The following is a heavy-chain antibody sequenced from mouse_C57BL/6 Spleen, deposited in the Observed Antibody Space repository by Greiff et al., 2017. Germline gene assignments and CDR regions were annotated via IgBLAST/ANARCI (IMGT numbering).Heavy chain of an antibody. D-gene: IGHD1-1*01. CDR3: TTSTVVARGAMDY. V-gene: IGHV14-4*01. CDR1: GFNIKDDY. J-gene: IGHJ4*01. Sequence: EVMLVESGAELVRPGASVKLSCTASGFNIKDDYMHWVKQRPEQGLEWIGWIDPENGDTEYASKFQGKATITADTSSNTAYLQLSSLTSEDTAVYYCTTSTVVARGAMDYWGQGTSVTVSS. CDR2: IDPENGDT.